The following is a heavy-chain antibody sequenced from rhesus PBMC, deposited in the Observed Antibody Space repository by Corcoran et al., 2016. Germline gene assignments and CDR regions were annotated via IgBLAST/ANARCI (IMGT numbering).Heavy chain of an antibody. J-gene: IGHJ4*01. Sequence: QVQLQESGPGLVKPSETLSFTCAVSGYSISSGYYWGWIRKPPGKVLEWIGSIYGRSGSNFLNPSLKSRVTLSVDTSKNQFSLKLSSVTAADAAVYYGASPWSDPPYWGQGVLVTVSS. D-gene: IGHD3-22*01. CDR2: IYGRSGSN. CDR1: GYSISSGYY. V-gene: IGHV4S14*01. CDR3: ASPWSDPPY.